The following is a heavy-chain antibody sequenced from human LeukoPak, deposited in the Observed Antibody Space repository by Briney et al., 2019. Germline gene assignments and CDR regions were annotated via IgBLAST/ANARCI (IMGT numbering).Heavy chain of an antibody. Sequence: ASVKVSCKASGYTFTSYGISWVRQAPGQGLEWMGWISAYNGNTNYAQKLQGRVTMTTDTSTSTAYMELRSLRSDDTAVYYCARGVAYYYDSSGYPNNWFDPWGQGTLVTVSS. D-gene: IGHD3-22*01. J-gene: IGHJ5*02. CDR2: ISAYNGNT. CDR1: GYTFTSYG. CDR3: ARGVAYYYDSSGYPNNWFDP. V-gene: IGHV1-18*01.